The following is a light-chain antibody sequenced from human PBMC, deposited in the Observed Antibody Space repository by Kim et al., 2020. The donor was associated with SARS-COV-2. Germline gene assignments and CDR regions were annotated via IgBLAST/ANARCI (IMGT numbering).Light chain of an antibody. V-gene: IGKV3-15*01. CDR2: GAS. J-gene: IGKJ4*01. CDR3: QQYNKWPPFT. CDR1: QSVSSN. Sequence: SPGESDPRSCRASQSVSSNLAWYQQKPGQAPRLLIYGASTRATGIPARFSGSGSGTDFTLTIYSLQSEDFAVYYCQQYNKWPPFTFGGGTKVDIK.